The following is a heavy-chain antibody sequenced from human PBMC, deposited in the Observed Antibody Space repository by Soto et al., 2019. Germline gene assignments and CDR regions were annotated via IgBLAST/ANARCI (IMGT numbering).Heavy chain of an antibody. D-gene: IGHD2-2*01. V-gene: IGHV1-69*13. CDR2: IIPIFGTA. CDR3: ARDYCSSTSCPAYYYGMDV. CDR1: GGTFSSYA. Sequence: AASVKVSCKASGGTFSSYAISWVRQAPGQGLEWMGGIIPIFGTANYAQKFQGRVTITADESTSTAYMELSSLRSEDTAVYYCARDYCSSTSCPAYYYGMDVWGQGTTVTAP. J-gene: IGHJ6*02.